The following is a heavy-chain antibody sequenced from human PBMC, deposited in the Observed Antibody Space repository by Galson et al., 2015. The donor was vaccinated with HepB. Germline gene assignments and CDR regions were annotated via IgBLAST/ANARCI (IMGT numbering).Heavy chain of an antibody. CDR2: ISGYNDNT. CDR3: ARAATRYAYCSGHSVIDS. D-gene: IGHD2-15*01. J-gene: IGHJ4*02. Sequence: SVKVSCKASGYTFPHYVVSWLRQAPGQGLEWMGSISGYNDNTNYAQKFQGRVTMTTDTSTSTAHMELRSLTSDDTAVYYCARAATRYAYCSGHSVIDSWGQGTLVTVSS. CDR1: GYTFPHYV. V-gene: IGHV1-18*01.